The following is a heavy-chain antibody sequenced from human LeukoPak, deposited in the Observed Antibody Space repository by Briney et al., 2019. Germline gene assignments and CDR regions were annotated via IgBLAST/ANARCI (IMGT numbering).Heavy chain of an antibody. D-gene: IGHD3-10*01. Sequence: SETLSLTCTVSGGSISSYYWSWIRQPPGKGLEWIGYIYYSGSTNYNPSLKSRVTISVDTYKNQFSLKLSSVTAADTGVYYCAREPEGDYYYYGMDVWGQGTTVTVSS. J-gene: IGHJ6*02. CDR1: GGSISSYY. CDR3: AREPEGDYYYYGMDV. V-gene: IGHV4-59*01. CDR2: IYYSGST.